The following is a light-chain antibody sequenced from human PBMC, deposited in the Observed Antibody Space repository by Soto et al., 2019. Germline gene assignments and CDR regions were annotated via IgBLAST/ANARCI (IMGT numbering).Light chain of an antibody. CDR2: KVS. CDR1: QSLVYSDGNTY. CDR3: MQGTLWPPVT. Sequence: DVVITQSPLSLPVTLGQPASISCRSSQSLVYSDGNTYLSWFQLRPGQSPRRLIYKVSNRDSGVPDRFSGSGSGTEFTLKISRVEADDVGVYYCMQGTLWPPVTFGQGTKVEIK. V-gene: IGKV2-30*01. J-gene: IGKJ1*01.